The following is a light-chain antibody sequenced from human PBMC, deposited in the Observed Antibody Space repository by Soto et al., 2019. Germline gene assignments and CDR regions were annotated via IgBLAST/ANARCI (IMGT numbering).Light chain of an antibody. V-gene: IGKV4-1*01. Sequence: DIVMTQSPDSLAVSLGERATINCKSSQSVLYSSNNKNYLAWYQQKPGQPPKLLIYWASTRESGVPDRFSGSGSGTDFTLTIISLQAEDVAVYYCQQYYSGLTFGGGTKVEIK. CDR2: WAS. CDR3: QQYYSGLT. J-gene: IGKJ4*01. CDR1: QSVLYSSNNKNY.